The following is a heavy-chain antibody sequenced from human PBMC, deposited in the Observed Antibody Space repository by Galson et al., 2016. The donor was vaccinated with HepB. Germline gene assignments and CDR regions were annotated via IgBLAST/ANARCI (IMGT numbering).Heavy chain of an antibody. CDR1: GFIVSSYH. J-gene: IGHJ6*02. CDR2: INSGGST. V-gene: IGHV3-66*01. D-gene: IGHD2-21*02. CDR3: AKDRDIIVLTAHGMDV. Sequence: SLRLSCAASGFIVSSYHINWVRQAPGKGPEWVSLINSGGSTYYADSVKGRFTSSRDNSQNTLYLQINQLRVEDTAVYYCAKDRDIIVLTAHGMDVWGQGATVTVSS.